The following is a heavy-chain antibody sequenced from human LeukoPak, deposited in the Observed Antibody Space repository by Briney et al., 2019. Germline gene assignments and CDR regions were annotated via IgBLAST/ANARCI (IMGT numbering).Heavy chain of an antibody. V-gene: IGHV3-15*01. Sequence: TGGSLRLSCAASGFTFSNAWMSWVRQAPGKGLEWVGRIKSKTDGGTTDYAAPVKGRFTISRDDSKNTLYLQMNSLKTEDTAVYYCTTVIRDYGDSRDDYWGQGTLVTASS. J-gene: IGHJ4*02. CDR2: IKSKTDGGTT. D-gene: IGHD4-17*01. CDR3: TTVIRDYGDSRDDY. CDR1: GFTFSNAW.